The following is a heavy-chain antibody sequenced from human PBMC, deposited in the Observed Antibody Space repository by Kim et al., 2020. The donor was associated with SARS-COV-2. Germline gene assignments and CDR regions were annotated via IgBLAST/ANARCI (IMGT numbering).Heavy chain of an antibody. CDR3: ARGPSSVDTAMVLYYFDY. CDR2: INHSGST. V-gene: IGHV4-34*01. Sequence: SETLSLTCAVYGGSFSGYYWSWIRQPPGKGLEWIGEINHSGSTNYNPSLKSRVTISVDTSKNQFSLKLSSVTAADTAVYYCARGPSSVDTAMVLYYFDYWGQGTLVTVSS. D-gene: IGHD5-18*01. J-gene: IGHJ4*02. CDR1: GGSFSGYY.